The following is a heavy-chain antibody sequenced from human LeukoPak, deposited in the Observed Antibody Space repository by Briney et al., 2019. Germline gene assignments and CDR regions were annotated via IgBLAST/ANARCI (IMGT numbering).Heavy chain of an antibody. Sequence: GGSLRLSCAASGFTFSSYWMHWVRQAPGKGLIWVSRINSDGSDTNYADSVKGRFTISRDNAENTLYLKMNSLRGEDTAVYYCAKGAVSGHYWDYWGLGTLVTVSS. D-gene: IGHD1-26*01. CDR3: AKGAVSGHYWDY. CDR1: GFTFSSYW. CDR2: INSDGSDT. J-gene: IGHJ4*02. V-gene: IGHV3-74*01.